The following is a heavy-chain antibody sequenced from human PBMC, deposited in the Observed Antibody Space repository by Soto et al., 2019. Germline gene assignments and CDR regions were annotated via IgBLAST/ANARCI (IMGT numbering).Heavy chain of an antibody. Sequence: EVQLVESGGGLVPPGGSLRLSCAASGFTFSSYSMNWVRQAPGKGLEWVSYISSGSATIYYADSVKGRFTISRDNAKNSLYLQLNSLRDEDMAVYYCARDSASYSSSSGSYWYFDLWGRGTLVTVSS. CDR2: ISSGSATI. CDR1: GFTFSSYS. CDR3: ARDSASYSSSSGSYWYFDL. J-gene: IGHJ2*01. V-gene: IGHV3-48*02. D-gene: IGHD6-6*01.